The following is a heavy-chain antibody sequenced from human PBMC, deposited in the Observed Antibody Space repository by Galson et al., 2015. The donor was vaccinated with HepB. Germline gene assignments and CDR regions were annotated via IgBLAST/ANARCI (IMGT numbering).Heavy chain of an antibody. CDR2: ISPDGNTI. V-gene: IGHV3-30-3*01. J-gene: IGHJ4*02. Sequence: SLRLPCAASGFTFSSYNMHWVRQAPVKGLEWVAIISPDGNTIYYADSVRGRFTISRDNSKSTLFLQVDSLRPEDTAVYYCARDFKWNYDYWGQGTLVTVSS. CDR3: ARDFKWNYDY. CDR1: GFTFSSYN. D-gene: IGHD1-26*01.